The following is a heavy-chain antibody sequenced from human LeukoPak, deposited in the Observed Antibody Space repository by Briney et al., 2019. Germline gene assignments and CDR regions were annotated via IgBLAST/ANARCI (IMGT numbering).Heavy chain of an antibody. CDR1: GFAFSSYG. Sequence: GGALRLSCGASGFAFSSYGMHWVRHAPGKGLEWVAVISYDGSNKYYADSVKGRFTISRDNSKNTLYLQMNSLRAEDTAVYYCAKARYCSSTSCYANEGFDYWGQGTLVTVSS. V-gene: IGHV3-30*18. CDR2: ISYDGSNK. CDR3: AKARYCSSTSCYANEGFDY. J-gene: IGHJ4*02. D-gene: IGHD2-2*01.